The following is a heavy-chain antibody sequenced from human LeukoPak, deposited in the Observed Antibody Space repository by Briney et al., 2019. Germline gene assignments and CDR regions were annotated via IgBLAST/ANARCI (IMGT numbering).Heavy chain of an antibody. D-gene: IGHD3-16*01. CDR3: ARQITFGGVEFDP. V-gene: IGHV5-51*01. CDR1: GYSFTTYW. CDR2: IYPGDSDA. J-gene: IGHJ5*02. Sequence: GESLKISCKDSGYSFTTYWIGWGRQMPGKGLEWMGIIYPGDSDARYGPSFQGQVTISVDKSINTAYLQWSSLKASDTAMYYCARQITFGGVEFDPWGQGTLVTVSS.